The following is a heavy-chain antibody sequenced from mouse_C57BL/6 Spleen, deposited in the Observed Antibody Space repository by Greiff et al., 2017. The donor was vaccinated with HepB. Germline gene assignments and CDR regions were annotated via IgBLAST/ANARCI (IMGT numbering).Heavy chain of an antibody. Sequence: VQLQQSGAELAKPGASVKLSCEASGYTFTSYWMHWVRQRPGQGLEWIGYINTSSGYTKYDEKVKDKATLTADKAYSTVYMQLSSLTSEDSAVYYCARYEIYYGYVNDWGPGTTVTVSA. J-gene: IGHJ1*01. CDR1: GYTFTSYW. V-gene: IGHV1-7*01. CDR2: INTSSGYT. D-gene: IGHD2-2*01. CDR3: ARYEIYYGYVND.